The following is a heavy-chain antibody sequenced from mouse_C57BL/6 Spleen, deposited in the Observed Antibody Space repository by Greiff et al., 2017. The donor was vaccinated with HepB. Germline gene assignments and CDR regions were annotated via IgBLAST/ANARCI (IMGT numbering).Heavy chain of an antibody. J-gene: IGHJ3*01. V-gene: IGHV1-82*01. CDR2: IYPGDGDT. CDR3: ARNPWFAY. CDR1: SYAFSSSW. Sequence: VQLQQSGPELVKPGASVKISCKASSYAFSSSWMNWVKQRPGKGLEWIGRIYPGDGDTNYNGKFKGKATLTADKSSSTAYMQLSSLTSEDSAVYFCARNPWFAYWGQGTLVTVSA.